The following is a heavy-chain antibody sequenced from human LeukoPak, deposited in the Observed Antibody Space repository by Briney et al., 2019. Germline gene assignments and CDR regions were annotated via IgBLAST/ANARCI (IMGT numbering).Heavy chain of an antibody. CDR3: ARHYRRGYSGSYCREVGYYYYYMDV. CDR2: IYPGDSDT. CDR1: GYSFNIYW. J-gene: IGHJ6*03. D-gene: IGHD1-26*01. V-gene: IGHV5-51*01. Sequence: LGESLKISCKGSGYSFNIYWIGWVRQMPGKGLEWMGIIYPGDSDTRYSPSFQGQVTISADKSISTAYLQWSSLKASDTAMYYCARHYRRGYSGSYCREVGYYYYYMDVWGKGTTVTVSS.